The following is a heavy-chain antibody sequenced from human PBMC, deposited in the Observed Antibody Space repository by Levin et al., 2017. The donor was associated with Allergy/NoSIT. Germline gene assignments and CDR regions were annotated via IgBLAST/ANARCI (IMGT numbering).Heavy chain of an antibody. J-gene: IGHJ3*02. Sequence: SQTLSLTCAISGDSVSSNSAAWNWIRQSPSRGLEWLGRTYYRSKWNNGYAVSVKSRIAINADTSKNQLSLQLKSVTPEDTAVYYCARAFEIWEDAFDIWGQGTMVTVSS. CDR3: ARAFEIWEDAFDI. CDR1: GDSVSSNSAA. CDR2: TYYRSKWNN. D-gene: IGHD1-26*01. V-gene: IGHV6-1*01.